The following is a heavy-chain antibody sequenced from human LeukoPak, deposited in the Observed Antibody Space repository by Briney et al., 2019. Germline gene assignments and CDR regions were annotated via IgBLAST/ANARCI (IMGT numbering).Heavy chain of an antibody. Sequence: SETLSLTCTVSGYSLSSGYYWGWIRQPPGKGLEWIGSIYHSGFTYYNPSLKSRVTISVDTSKNQFSLKLYSVTAADTAVYYCARDHHYYDTSGYPADYWGQGTLVTVSS. D-gene: IGHD3-22*01. V-gene: IGHV4-38-2*02. CDR2: IYHSGFT. CDR1: GYSLSSGYY. CDR3: ARDHHYYDTSGYPADY. J-gene: IGHJ4*02.